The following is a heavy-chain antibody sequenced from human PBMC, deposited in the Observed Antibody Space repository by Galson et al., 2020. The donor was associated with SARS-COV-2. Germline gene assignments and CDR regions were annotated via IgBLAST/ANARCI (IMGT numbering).Heavy chain of an antibody. CDR2: INHSGST. V-gene: IGHV4-34*01. CDR3: ARGGASGWLEYWFDP. Sequence: SETLSLTCAVYGGSFSGYYWSWIRQPPRKGLEWIGEINHSGSTKYNPSLKSRVTISVDTSKNQFSLKLSSVTAADTAVYYCARGGASGWLEYWFDPWGQGTLVTVSS. CDR1: GGSFSGYY. D-gene: IGHD6-19*01. J-gene: IGHJ5*02.